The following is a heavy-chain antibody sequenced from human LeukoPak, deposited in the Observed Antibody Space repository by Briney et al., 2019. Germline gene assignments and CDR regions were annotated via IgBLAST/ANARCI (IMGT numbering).Heavy chain of an antibody. V-gene: IGHV3-23*01. Sequence: PGGSLRLSCAASGFTFSSYAMSWVRQAPGKGLEWVSAISGSGGSTYHAESVKGRFTVSRDNSKNTLYLQMDSLRAEDTAVYYCAKTIVVVPAPGDAFDIWGQGTMVTVSS. D-gene: IGHD2-2*01. CDR1: GFTFSSYA. CDR3: AKTIVVVPAPGDAFDI. J-gene: IGHJ3*02. CDR2: ISGSGGST.